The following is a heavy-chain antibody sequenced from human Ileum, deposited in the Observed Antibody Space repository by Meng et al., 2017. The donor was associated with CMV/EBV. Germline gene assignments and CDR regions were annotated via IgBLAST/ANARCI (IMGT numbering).Heavy chain of an antibody. Sequence: QVQLQAPGPGLVKPSPTLSLTCTVSGGSITSGNYYWSWIRQPPGRGLEWIGYIYYSGSPYYKPSLKSRVTISLDTSKNQFSLNLRSVTATDSAVYYCAREENTVNQFEYWGQGTLVTVSS. V-gene: IGHV4-30-4*08. J-gene: IGHJ4*02. CDR2: IYYSGSP. CDR1: GGSITSGNYY. CDR3: AREENTVNQFEY. D-gene: IGHD4-17*01.